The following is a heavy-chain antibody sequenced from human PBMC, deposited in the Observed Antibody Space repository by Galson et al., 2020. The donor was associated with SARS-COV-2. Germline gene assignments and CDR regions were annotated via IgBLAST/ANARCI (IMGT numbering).Heavy chain of an antibody. V-gene: IGHV3-7*01. CDR1: GFTFSSYW. Sequence: GESLKISCAASGFTFSSYWMSWVRQAPGKGLEWVANIQQDGSEKYYVDSVKGRFTISRDNAKNSLYLQMNSLRAEDTAVYYCARDGVVVPAALGYCSGGSCSPYYYYGMDVWGQGTTVTVSS. CDR2: IQQDGSEK. D-gene: IGHD2-15*01. CDR3: ARDGVVVPAALGYCSGGSCSPYYYYGMDV. J-gene: IGHJ6*02.